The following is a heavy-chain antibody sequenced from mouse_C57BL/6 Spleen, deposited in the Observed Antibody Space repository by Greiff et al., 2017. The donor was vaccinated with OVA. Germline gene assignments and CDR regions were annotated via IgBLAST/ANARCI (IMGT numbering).Heavy chain of an antibody. CDR2: IYPGDGDT. Sequence: VQLQQSGPELVKPGASVKISCKASGYTFTSSWMNWVKQRPGKGLEWIGRIYPGDGDTNYNGKFKGKATLTADKSSSTAYMQLSSLTSEDSAVYGGARSYSSCYEFADWGKGTMVTVAA. V-gene: IGHV1-82*01. CDR1: GYTFTSSW. J-gene: IGHJ3*01. D-gene: IGHD3-1*01. CDR3: ARSYSSCYEFAD.